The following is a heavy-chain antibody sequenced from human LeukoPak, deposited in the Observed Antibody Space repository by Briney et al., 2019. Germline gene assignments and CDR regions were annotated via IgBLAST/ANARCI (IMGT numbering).Heavy chain of an antibody. CDR2: INHSGST. CDR3: ARESYGSGSYYPSSYYFDY. V-gene: IGHV4-34*01. D-gene: IGHD3-10*01. CDR1: GGSFSGYY. J-gene: IGHJ4*02. Sequence: PSETLSLTCAVYGGSFSGYYWSWIRQPPGKGLEWIGEINHSGSTNYNPSLKSQVTISVDTSKNQFSLKLSSVTAADTAVYYCARESYGSGSYYPSSYYFDYWGQGTLVTVSS.